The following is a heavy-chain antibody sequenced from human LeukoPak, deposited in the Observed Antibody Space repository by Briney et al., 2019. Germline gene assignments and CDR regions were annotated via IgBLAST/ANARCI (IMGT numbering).Heavy chain of an antibody. Sequence: PGGSLRLSCAASGFTFSNYAMSWVRQAPGKGLEWVSAISGSGGSTHYADSVRGRFTFSRDNSKNSVYLPMNRLRAKDTAVYYCAKGVCTNGVCYFDYWGQGTPVTVSS. CDR2: ISGSGGST. J-gene: IGHJ4*02. V-gene: IGHV3-23*01. CDR1: GFTFSNYA. CDR3: AKGVCTNGVCYFDY. D-gene: IGHD2-8*01.